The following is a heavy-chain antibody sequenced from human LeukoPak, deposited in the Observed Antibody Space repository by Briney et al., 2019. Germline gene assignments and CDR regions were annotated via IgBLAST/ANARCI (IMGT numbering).Heavy chain of an antibody. J-gene: IGHJ4*02. CDR2: ISSSSSYI. CDR1: GFTFSSYS. V-gene: IGHV3-21*04. D-gene: IGHD3-22*01. Sequence: GGSLRLSCAASGFTFSSYSMNWVRQAPGKGLEWVSSISSSSSYIYYADSVKGRFTISRDNAKNSLYLQMNSLRAEDTAVYYCAKDPYYDSSGYYRPHFDYWGQGTLVTVSS. CDR3: AKDPYYDSSGYYRPHFDY.